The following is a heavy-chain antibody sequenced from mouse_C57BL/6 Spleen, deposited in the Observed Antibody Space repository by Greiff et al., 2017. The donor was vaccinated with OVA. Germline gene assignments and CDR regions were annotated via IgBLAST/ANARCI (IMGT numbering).Heavy chain of an antibody. V-gene: IGHV1-18*01. CDR2: INPNNGGT. CDR3: ARTDSPYYAMDY. J-gene: IGHJ4*01. CDR1: GYTFTDYN. Sequence: VQLQQSGPELVKPGASVKIPCKASGYTFTDYNMDWVKQSHGKSLEWIGDINPNNGGTIYNQKFKGKATLTVDKSSSTAYMELRSLTSEDTAVYYCARTDSPYYAMDYWGQGTSVTVSS.